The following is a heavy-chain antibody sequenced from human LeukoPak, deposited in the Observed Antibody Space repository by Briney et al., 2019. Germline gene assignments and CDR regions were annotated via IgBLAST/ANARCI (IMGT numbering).Heavy chain of an antibody. CDR1: GGSISSSSYY. V-gene: IGHV4-39*02. Sequence: PSETLSLTCTVSGGSISSSSYYWAWIRQPPGKGLEWIGSIYYSGSTYYNPSLESRLTISVDTSKNQFSLKLSSVTAADTAVYYCARDVSRISDYWGQGTLVTVSS. J-gene: IGHJ4*02. D-gene: IGHD2-15*01. CDR3: ARDVSRISDY. CDR2: IYYSGST.